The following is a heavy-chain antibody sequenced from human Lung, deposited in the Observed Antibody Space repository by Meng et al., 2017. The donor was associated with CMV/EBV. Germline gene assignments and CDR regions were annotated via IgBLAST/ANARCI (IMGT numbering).Heavy chain of an antibody. CDR3: ARTSRRTRDFDY. D-gene: IGHD1-14*01. Sequence: GESLKISCTASGFTFSDHYMEWIRQAPGRGLEWIARIRDKDSRSSTEYAASVRVRFTISRDDSKLLFLEMTSLNTEDTAVYYCARTSRRTRDFDYWGQGTLVTVSS. V-gene: IGHV3-72*01. CDR2: IRDKDSRSST. J-gene: IGHJ4*02. CDR1: GFTFSDHY.